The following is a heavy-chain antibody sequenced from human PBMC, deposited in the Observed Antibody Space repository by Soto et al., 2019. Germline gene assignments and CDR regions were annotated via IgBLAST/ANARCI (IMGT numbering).Heavy chain of an antibody. D-gene: IGHD6-13*01. CDR2: ISWNSETT. J-gene: IGHJ3*01. CDR3: AKYKAAAGAFNAFDV. Sequence: VQLVESGGALVQPGRSLRLSCAASGFTFHDHAMHWVRQVPGKGLEWISGISWNSETTRYAESVKGRFTISRDNAKNSLDLQMNSLRVEDTALYYCAKYKAAAGAFNAFDVWGQGTMVTVSS. V-gene: IGHV3-9*01. CDR1: GFTFHDHA.